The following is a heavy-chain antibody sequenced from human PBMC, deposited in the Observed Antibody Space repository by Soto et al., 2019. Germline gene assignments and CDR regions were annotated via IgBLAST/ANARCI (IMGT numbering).Heavy chain of an antibody. CDR3: ARGPRYHYGSGSYIYFDY. CDR2: INHSGST. Sequence: SETLSLTCAVYGGSCSGYYWSWIRQPPGKGLEWIGEINHSGSTNYNPSLKSRVTISVDTSKNQFSLKLSSVTAADTAVYYCARGPRYHYGSGSYIYFDYWGQGTLVTVSS. D-gene: IGHD3-10*01. J-gene: IGHJ4*02. V-gene: IGHV4-34*01. CDR1: GGSCSGYY.